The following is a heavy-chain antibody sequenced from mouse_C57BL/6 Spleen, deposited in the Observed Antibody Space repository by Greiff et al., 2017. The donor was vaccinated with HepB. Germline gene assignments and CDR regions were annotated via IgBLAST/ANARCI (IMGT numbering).Heavy chain of an antibody. J-gene: IGHJ2*01. CDR1: GYTFTSYW. CDR3: ARSAVVATDY. CDR2: INPSSGYT. V-gene: IGHV1-7*01. D-gene: IGHD1-1*01. Sequence: QVQLQQPGAELVRPGSSVKLSCKASGYTFTSYWMHWVKQRPGQGLEWIGYINPSSGYTKYNQKFKDKATLTADKSSSTAYMQLSSLTYEDSAVYYCARSAVVATDYWGQGTTLTVSS.